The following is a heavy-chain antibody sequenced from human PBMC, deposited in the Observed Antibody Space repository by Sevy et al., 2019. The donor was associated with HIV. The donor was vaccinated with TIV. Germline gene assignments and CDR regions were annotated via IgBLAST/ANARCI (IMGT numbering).Heavy chain of an antibody. CDR1: GITISNYA. Sequence: GGSLRLSCAASGITISNYAMSWVRQAPGKGLEWVSGISGSGGSTYYADSVKGRFTISRDNSKNTQNLQMNSLRAEDTAVYYCAKDAYYDTTHFDYWGQGTLVTVSS. CDR2: ISGSGGST. D-gene: IGHD3-22*01. CDR3: AKDAYYDTTHFDY. V-gene: IGHV3-23*01. J-gene: IGHJ4*02.